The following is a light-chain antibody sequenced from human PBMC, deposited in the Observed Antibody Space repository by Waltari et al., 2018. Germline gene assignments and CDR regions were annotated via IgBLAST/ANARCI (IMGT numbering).Light chain of an antibody. CDR2: AAS. J-gene: IGKJ1*01. V-gene: IGKV1-39*01. CDR1: HIIISY. Sequence: IHITHSPSSLSSSLLYIFTISFLSIHIIISYLNLYHLKPLKSPKLLIYAASNLQGGVPSRFSGSGSGTDFTLTINTLQPEDFATYYCQQGYSTPWTFGQGTKVEIK. CDR3: QQGYSTPWT.